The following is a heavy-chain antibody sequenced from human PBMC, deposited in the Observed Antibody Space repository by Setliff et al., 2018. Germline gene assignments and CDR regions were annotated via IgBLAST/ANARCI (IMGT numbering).Heavy chain of an antibody. CDR3: ARVTGFSYMDV. CDR2: INQSGTT. J-gene: IGHJ6*03. CDR1: GDSINSRTNY. V-gene: IGHV4-39*07. D-gene: IGHD3-3*01. Sequence: SDTLSLTCTASGDSINSRTNYWSWIRQPPERELEWIGEINQSGTTNYNPPLKGRATISVDNSKNQFSLNLNSVTVADTAVYFCARVTGFSYMDVWGKGTTVTVSS.